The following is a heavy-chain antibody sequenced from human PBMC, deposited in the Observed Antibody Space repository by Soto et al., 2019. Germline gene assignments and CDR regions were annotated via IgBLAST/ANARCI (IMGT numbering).Heavy chain of an antibody. CDR3: AKEGENLGYCSSTSCYAGWFDP. CDR2: ISYDGSNK. D-gene: IGHD2-2*01. CDR1: GFTFSSYG. V-gene: IGHV3-30*18. Sequence: GGSLRLSCAASGFTFSSYGMHWVRQAPGKGLEWVAVISYDGSNKYYADSVKGRFTISRDNSKNTLYLQMNSLRAEDTAVYYCAKEGENLGYCSSTSCYAGWFDPWGQGTLVTVSS. J-gene: IGHJ5*02.